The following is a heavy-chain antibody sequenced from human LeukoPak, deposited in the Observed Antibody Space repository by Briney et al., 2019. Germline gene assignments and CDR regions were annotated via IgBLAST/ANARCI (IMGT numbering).Heavy chain of an antibody. D-gene: IGHD6-13*01. Sequence: SQTLSLTCTVSGGSISSGSYYWSWIRQSPGKGLEWIGYIYYSGSTNYNPSLKSRVTISVDTSKNQFSLKLSSVTAADTAVYYCTRGAQLAPNGVGFDYWGQGALVTVSS. CDR2: IYYSGST. V-gene: IGHV4-61*01. CDR3: TRGAQLAPNGVGFDY. J-gene: IGHJ4*02. CDR1: GGSISSGSYY.